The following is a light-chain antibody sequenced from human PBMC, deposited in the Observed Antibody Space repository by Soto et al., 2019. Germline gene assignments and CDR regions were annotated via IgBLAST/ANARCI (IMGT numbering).Light chain of an antibody. CDR1: SSDVGAYKF. CDR2: EVS. Sequence: QSVLTQPASVSGSPGQSITIFCSGTSSDVGAYKFVSWYRHHPGKAPQVMIYEVSNRPSGVSNRFSGSKSGNTASLTISGLQPEDEGEYYCSSYTSTSTPWVFGGGTKVTVL. CDR3: SSYTSTSTPWV. V-gene: IGLV2-14*01. J-gene: IGLJ3*02.